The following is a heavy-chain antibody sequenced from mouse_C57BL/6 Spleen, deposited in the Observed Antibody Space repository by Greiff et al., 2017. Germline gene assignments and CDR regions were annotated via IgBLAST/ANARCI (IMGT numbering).Heavy chain of an antibody. V-gene: IGHV2-2*01. Sequence: VKVVESGPGLVQPSQSLSITCTVSGFSLTSYGVHWVRQSPGKGLEWLGVIWSGGSTDYNAAFISRLSISKDNSKSQVFFKMNSLQADDTAIYYCAREGNYDYRGYFDYWGQGTTLTVSS. CDR3: AREGNYDYRGYFDY. D-gene: IGHD2-4*01. CDR2: IWSGGST. J-gene: IGHJ2*01. CDR1: GFSLTSYG.